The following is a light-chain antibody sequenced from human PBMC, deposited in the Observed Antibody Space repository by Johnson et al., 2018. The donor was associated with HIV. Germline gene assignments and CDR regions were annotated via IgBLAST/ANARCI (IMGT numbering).Light chain of an antibody. CDR2: DNN. CDR3: GTWDSSLSAGV. J-gene: IGLJ1*01. Sequence: QLVLTQPPSVSAAPGQKVTISCSGSSSNIGNNYVSWYQQLPGTAPKLLIYDNNKRPSGIPDRFSGSKSGTSATLGITGSQTGDEAAYYGGTWDSSLSAGVFGTGTKVTVL. CDR1: SSNIGNNY. V-gene: IGLV1-51*01.